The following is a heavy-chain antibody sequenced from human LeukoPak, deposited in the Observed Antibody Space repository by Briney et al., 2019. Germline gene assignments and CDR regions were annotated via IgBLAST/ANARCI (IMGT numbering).Heavy chain of an antibody. Sequence: PGGSLRLSCAASGFTVSSSDMSWVRQAPGKGLEWVSILYGGGNTYYADSVKGRFTISRDNSKNTLYLQMNSLRAEDTAMYYCARERDNSGPFDYWGQGTLVTVSS. V-gene: IGHV3-53*01. D-gene: IGHD7-27*01. CDR1: GFTVSSSD. J-gene: IGHJ4*02. CDR2: LYGGGNT. CDR3: ARERDNSGPFDY.